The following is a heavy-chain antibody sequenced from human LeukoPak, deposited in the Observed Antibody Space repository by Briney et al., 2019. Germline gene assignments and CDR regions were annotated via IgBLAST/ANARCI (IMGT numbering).Heavy chain of an antibody. CDR1: GYTFTGCF. V-gene: IGHV1-2*02. Sequence: ASVKVSCKASGYTFTGCFIHYVRQAPGQGLEWMGWIDPNRDNIRYSETFKDRGTMTRDTSTNTAYMELSWLRSDDTAVYYCARSAYNYGYVYFDHWGQGTLVIVSS. D-gene: IGHD5-18*01. J-gene: IGHJ4*02. CDR3: ARSAYNYGYVYFDH. CDR2: IDPNRDNI.